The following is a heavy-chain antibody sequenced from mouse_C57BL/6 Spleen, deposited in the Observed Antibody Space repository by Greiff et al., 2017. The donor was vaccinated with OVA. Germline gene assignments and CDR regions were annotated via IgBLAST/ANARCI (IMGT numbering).Heavy chain of an antibody. Sequence: QVQLKQSGAELAKPGASVKLSCKASGYTFTSYWMHWVKQRPGQGLEWIGYINPSSGYTKYNQKFKDKATLTADKSSSTAYMQLSSLTYEDSAVYYCARSEIDTVVANWYFDVWGTGTTVTVSS. CDR3: ARSEIDTVVANWYFDV. J-gene: IGHJ1*03. V-gene: IGHV1-7*01. CDR2: INPSSGYT. CDR1: GYTFTSYW. D-gene: IGHD1-1*01.